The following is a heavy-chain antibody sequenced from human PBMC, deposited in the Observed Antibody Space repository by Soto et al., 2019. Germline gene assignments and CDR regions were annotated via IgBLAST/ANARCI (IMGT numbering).Heavy chain of an antibody. Sequence: ASVKVSCKASGYTFTSYGISWVRQAPGQGLEWMGWISAYNGDTDYAQKFQGRVTMTTDTSTTTAYMELRSLRSDDTAVYYCARVSSAFDYWGRGILVTVSS. CDR1: GYTFTSYG. CDR2: ISAYNGDT. J-gene: IGHJ4*02. CDR3: ARVSSAFDY. D-gene: IGHD6-19*01. V-gene: IGHV1-18*01.